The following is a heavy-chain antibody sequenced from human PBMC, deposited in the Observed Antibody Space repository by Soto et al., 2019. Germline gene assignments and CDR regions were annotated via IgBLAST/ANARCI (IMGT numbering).Heavy chain of an antibody. CDR2: IIPIFGTA. Sequence: ASVKVSCKASGGTFSSYAISWVRQAPGQGLEWMGGIIPIFGTANYAQKFQGRVTITADESTSTAYMELRTLRSEDTAVYYCAICHEYGGNSDAFDIWGQGTMVTVSS. CDR1: GGTFSSYA. V-gene: IGHV1-69*13. J-gene: IGHJ3*02. D-gene: IGHD2-21*02. CDR3: AICHEYGGNSDAFDI.